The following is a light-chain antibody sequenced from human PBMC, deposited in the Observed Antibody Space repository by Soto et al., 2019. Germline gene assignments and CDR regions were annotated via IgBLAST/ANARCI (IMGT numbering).Light chain of an antibody. V-gene: IGKV1-27*01. J-gene: IGKJ4*01. Sequence: DIQMTQSPSSLSASVGDRVTITCRASQGISNYLAWYQQKPGKVPKLLIYDTSTLQSGVPSRFSGSGSGTDFTLTISRLQPEDVATYYCQKYNSAPALTFGGGTKVEIK. CDR1: QGISNY. CDR2: DTS. CDR3: QKYNSAPALT.